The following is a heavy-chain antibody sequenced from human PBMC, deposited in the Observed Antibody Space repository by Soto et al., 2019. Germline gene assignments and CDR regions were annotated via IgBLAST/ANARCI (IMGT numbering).Heavy chain of an antibody. CDR1: GYTFTSYA. V-gene: IGHV1-3*01. Sequence: ASVKVSCKASGYTFTSYAMHWVRQAPGQRLEWMGWINAGNGNTKYSQKFQGRVTITRDTSASTAYMELSSLRSEDTAVYYCARDRSRGTTGFWYFDLWGRGTLVTVS. CDR3: ARDRSRGTTGFWYFDL. J-gene: IGHJ2*01. CDR2: INAGNGNT. D-gene: IGHD1-7*01.